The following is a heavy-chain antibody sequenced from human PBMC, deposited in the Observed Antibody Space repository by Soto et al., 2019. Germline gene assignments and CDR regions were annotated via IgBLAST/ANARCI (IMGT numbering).Heavy chain of an antibody. CDR1: GFTFSSYG. D-gene: IGHD3-10*01. CDR3: ARDMGYYYGLLGMDV. V-gene: IGHV3-33*01. Sequence: QVQLVESGGGVVQPGRSLRLSCAASGFTFSSYGMHWVRQAPGKGLEWVAVIWDDGSNKYYADSVKGRFTISRDNSKNTLYLQMNSLRAEDTAVYYCARDMGYYYGLLGMDVWGQGTTVTVSS. J-gene: IGHJ6*02. CDR2: IWDDGSNK.